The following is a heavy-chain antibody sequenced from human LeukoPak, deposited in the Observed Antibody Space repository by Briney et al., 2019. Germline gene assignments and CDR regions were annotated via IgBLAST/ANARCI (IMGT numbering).Heavy chain of an antibody. CDR3: ARENVLGVAGKNYYYGMDV. Sequence: GSLRLSCAASGFTLSNYDMHWVRQPAGKGLEWVSTVGSAGDTYYTDSVKGRFTSSRENAKNSFFLQMNSLRAGDTAVYYCARENVLGVAGKNYYYGMDVWGQGTTVTVSS. D-gene: IGHD6-19*01. CDR1: GFTLSNYD. J-gene: IGHJ6*02. CDR2: VGSAGDT. V-gene: IGHV3-13*01.